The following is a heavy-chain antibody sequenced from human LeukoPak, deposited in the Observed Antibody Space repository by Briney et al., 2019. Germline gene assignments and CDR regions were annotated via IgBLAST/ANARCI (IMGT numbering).Heavy chain of an antibody. Sequence: ASVKVSCKASGYTFTSYYMHWVRQAPGQGLEWMGIINPSGGSTSCAQKFQGRVTMTRDTSTSTVHMELSSLRSEDTAVYYCARAPHGDDSSGYYLDYFDYWGQGTLVTVSS. V-gene: IGHV1-46*01. D-gene: IGHD3-22*01. J-gene: IGHJ4*02. CDR3: ARAPHGDDSSGYYLDYFDY. CDR1: GYTFTSYY. CDR2: INPSGGST.